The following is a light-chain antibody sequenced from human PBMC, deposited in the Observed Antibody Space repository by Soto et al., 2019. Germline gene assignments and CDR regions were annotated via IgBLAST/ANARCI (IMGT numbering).Light chain of an antibody. V-gene: IGKV3-15*01. CDR1: DHVSSY. CDR2: ATS. CDR3: QQYNNWPLT. Sequence: EVVLTQSPATLSVYPWEIATLSFRASDHVSSYLAWYQQKPGQAPRLLIYATSTRATGIPARFSGSGSGTEFTLTISSLQSEDFAVYYCQQYNNWPLTFGGGTKVDIK. J-gene: IGKJ4*01.